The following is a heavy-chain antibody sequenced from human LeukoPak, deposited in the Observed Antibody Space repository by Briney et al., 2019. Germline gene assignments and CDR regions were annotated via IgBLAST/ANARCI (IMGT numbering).Heavy chain of an antibody. CDR1: GYTLTELS. Sequence: ASVKVSCKVSGYTLTELSMHWVRQAPGKGLEWMGGFGPEDGETIYAQKFQGRVTMTEDTSTDTAYMELSSPRSEDTAVYYCATVGYSGYINFDYWGQGTLVTVSS. D-gene: IGHD5-12*01. V-gene: IGHV1-24*01. CDR3: ATVGYSGYINFDY. J-gene: IGHJ4*02. CDR2: FGPEDGET.